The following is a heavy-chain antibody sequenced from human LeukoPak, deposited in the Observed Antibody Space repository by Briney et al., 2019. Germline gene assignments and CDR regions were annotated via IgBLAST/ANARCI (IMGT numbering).Heavy chain of an antibody. V-gene: IGHV1-2*02. J-gene: IGHJ4*02. CDR2: INPNSGGT. CDR1: GYTFTGYY. D-gene: IGHD3-22*01. Sequence: ASVKVSCKASGYTFTGYYMHWVRQAPGQGLEWMGWINPNSGGTNYAQKFQGRVTMTRDTSISTAYMELSRLRSDDTAVYYCARVESNYYDSSGYYFYYFDYWGQGTLVTVSS. CDR3: ARVESNYYDSSGYYFYYFDY.